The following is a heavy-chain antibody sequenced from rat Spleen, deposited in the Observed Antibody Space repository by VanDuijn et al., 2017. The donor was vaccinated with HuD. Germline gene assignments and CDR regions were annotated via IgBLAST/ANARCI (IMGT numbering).Heavy chain of an antibody. CDR3: ARPGSDWAFVY. CDR2: ISAGGRNT. V-gene: IGHV5-25*01. J-gene: IGHJ3*01. D-gene: IGHD1-4*01. Sequence: EVQLVESGGGLVQPGRSLKLSCEASGFTFSDYYMAWVRQAPTKGLEWIASISAGGRNTYYPDSVKGRFTISRDTVENTLYLQMSSLRSEDTATYYCARPGSDWAFVYWGQGTLVTVSS. CDR1: GFTFSDYY.